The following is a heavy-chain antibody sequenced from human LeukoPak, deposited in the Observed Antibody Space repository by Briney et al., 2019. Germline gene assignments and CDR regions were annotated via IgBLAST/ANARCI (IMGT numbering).Heavy chain of an antibody. CDR2: ISPRGETI. CDR1: GFVFSSRG. D-gene: IGHD3-10*02. CDR3: ARVDGPTVFVYYLDF. J-gene: IGHJ4*02. V-gene: IGHV3-48*01. Sequence: RGSLRLSCVTSGFVFSSRGMVWARQAPGNGLEWVSYISPRGETIYYADSVKGRFTVSRDNAKSSMFLQMESLRVEDTAKYYCARVDGPTVFVYYLDFWGQGTLATVSS.